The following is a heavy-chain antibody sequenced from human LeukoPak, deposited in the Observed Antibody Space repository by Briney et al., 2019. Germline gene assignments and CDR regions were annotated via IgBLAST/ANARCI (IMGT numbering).Heavy chain of an antibody. CDR2: ISYDGSNK. CDR3: AKTLWGPRSCPDY. CDR1: GFTFSSYG. Sequence: GRSLTLSCAASGFTFSSYGMHWVRQAASRGLEWVAVISYDGSNKHYGDSVKGRFTISRDNSKNTLYLQMDSLRTEDTAVYYCAKTLWGPRSCPDYWGQGTRVTVSS. V-gene: IGHV3-30*18. D-gene: IGHD3-16*01. J-gene: IGHJ4*02.